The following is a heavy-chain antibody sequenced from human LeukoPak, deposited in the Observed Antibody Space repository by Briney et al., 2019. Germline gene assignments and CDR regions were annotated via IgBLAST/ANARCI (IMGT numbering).Heavy chain of an antibody. D-gene: IGHD3-22*01. V-gene: IGHV4-39*07. CDR2: IYYSGST. J-gene: IGHJ4*02. Sequence: LETLSLTCTVSGGSISSSSYYWGWIRQPPGKGLEWIGSIYYSGSTYYNPSLKSRVTISVDTSKNQFSLKLSSVTAADTAVYYCARVWLGSYYYDSSGYSPDYYFDYWGQGTLVTVSS. CDR1: GGSISSSSYY. CDR3: ARVWLGSYYYDSSGYSPDYYFDY.